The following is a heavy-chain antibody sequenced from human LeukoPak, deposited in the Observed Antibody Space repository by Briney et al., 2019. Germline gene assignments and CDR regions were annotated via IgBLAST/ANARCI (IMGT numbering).Heavy chain of an antibody. J-gene: IGHJ4*02. D-gene: IGHD1-20*01. V-gene: IGHV1-8*01. CDR3: VRGITGTTRGSQDYFDY. CDR2: MNPNSGNT. CDR1: GYTFTSYD. Sequence: GASVKVSCKASGYTFTSYDINWVRQATGQGLEWMGWMNPNSGNTGYAQKFQGRVTMTRNTSISTAYMELSSLRSEDTAVYYCVRGITGTTRGSQDYFDYWGQGTLVTVSS.